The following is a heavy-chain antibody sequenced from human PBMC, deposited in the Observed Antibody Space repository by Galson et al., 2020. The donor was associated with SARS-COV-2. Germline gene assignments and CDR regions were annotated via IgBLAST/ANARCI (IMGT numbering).Heavy chain of an antibody. D-gene: IGHD1-20*01. V-gene: IGHV2-70*11. J-gene: IGHJ4*02. CDR2: IDWDGDK. CDR1: GFSLRSSGMC. Sequence: SGPTLMKPTQTLTLTCTFSGFSLRSSGMCVSWIRQPPGKAMEWLARIDWDGDKHYSTSLKTRFTISKDTSKNQVVLTMTNMDPVDTATYYCAQTLITRTTSRTFYYWGKWMLVSVSS. CDR3: AQTLITRTTSRTFYY.